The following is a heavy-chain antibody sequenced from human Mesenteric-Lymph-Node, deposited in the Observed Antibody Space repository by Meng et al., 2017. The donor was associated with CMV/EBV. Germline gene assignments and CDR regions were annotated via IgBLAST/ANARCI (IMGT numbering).Heavy chain of an antibody. J-gene: IGHJ4*02. D-gene: IGHD6-19*01. CDR3: ARVVAGSYIDY. CDR2: INQDGSEK. V-gene: IGHV3-7*01. CDR1: GFTFSNYS. Sequence: GGSLRLSCAVSGFTFSNYSMSWVRQAPGKGLEWVANINQDGSEKSYVDSVKGRFTISRDSARNSLYLQMNSLRAEDTAVYYCARVVAGSYIDYWGQGTLVTVSS.